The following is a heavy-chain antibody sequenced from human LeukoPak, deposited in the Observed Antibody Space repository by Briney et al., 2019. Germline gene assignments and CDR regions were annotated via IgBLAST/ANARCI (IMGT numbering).Heavy chain of an antibody. Sequence: PGGSLRLSCAASGFTFSSYSMNWVRQAPGKGLEWVSSISSSSSYIYYADSVKGRFTISRDNAKNSLYLQMNSLRAEDTAVYYCAACYDILTGWSYYYYYMDVWGKGTTVTVSS. CDR3: AACYDILTGWSYYYYYMDV. D-gene: IGHD3-9*01. J-gene: IGHJ6*03. V-gene: IGHV3-21*04. CDR2: ISSSSSYI. CDR1: GFTFSSYS.